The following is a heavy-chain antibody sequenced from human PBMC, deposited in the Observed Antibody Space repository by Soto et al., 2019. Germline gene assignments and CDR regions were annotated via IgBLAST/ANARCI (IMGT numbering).Heavy chain of an antibody. CDR1: GGSFSGYY. CDR3: AREFNRKSLLNWFDP. Sequence: QVQLQQWGAGLLKPSETLSLTCAVYGGSFSGYYWSWIRQPPGKGLEWIGEINHSGSTNYNPSLKSRVTISVDTSKNQFSLKLSSVTAADTAVYYCAREFNRKSLLNWFDPWGQGTLVTVSS. CDR2: INHSGST. D-gene: IGHD1-26*01. V-gene: IGHV4-34*01. J-gene: IGHJ5*02.